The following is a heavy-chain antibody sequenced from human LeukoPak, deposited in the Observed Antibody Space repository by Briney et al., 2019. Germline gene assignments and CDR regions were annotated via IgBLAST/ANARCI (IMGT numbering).Heavy chain of an antibody. Sequence: ASVKVSLKASGYTFTSYYMHWVRQAPGQGLEWMGIINPSGGSTSYAQKFQGRVTMTRDTSTSTVYMELSSLRSEDTAVYYCARSHCGGGCYGSPIDYWGQGTLVTVSS. J-gene: IGHJ4*02. D-gene: IGHD2-21*02. CDR1: GYTFTSYY. CDR3: ARSHCGGGCYGSPIDY. CDR2: INPSGGST. V-gene: IGHV1-46*01.